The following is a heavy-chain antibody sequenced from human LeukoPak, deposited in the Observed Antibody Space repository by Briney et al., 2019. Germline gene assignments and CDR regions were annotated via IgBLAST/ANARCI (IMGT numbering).Heavy chain of an antibody. CDR1: GFTFSSYA. CDR3: AKGTTALDYGDYESVLNYFDY. D-gene: IGHD4-17*01. V-gene: IGHV3-23*01. CDR2: ISGSGGST. J-gene: IGHJ4*02. Sequence: GGSLRLSCAASGFTFSSYAISWVRQAPGKGLEWVSAISGSGGSTYYADSVKGRFTISRDNSKNTLYLQMNSLRAEDTAVYYCAKGTTALDYGDYESVLNYFDYWGQGTLVTVSS.